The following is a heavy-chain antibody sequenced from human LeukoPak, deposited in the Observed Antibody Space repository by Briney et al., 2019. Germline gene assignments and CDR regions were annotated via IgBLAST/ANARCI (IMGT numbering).Heavy chain of an antibody. V-gene: IGHV3-23*01. Sequence: GGSLRLSCAASGFTFSTASLHWVRQAPGRGLEWVSAFHTGFGTYYPDSLKGRFTISRDNSKKTLFLQMNSLRAEDTAVYYCARSSGWWSLDYWGQGTLVTVSS. CDR2: FHTGFGT. CDR1: GFTFSTAS. D-gene: IGHD6-19*01. CDR3: ARSSGWWSLDY. J-gene: IGHJ4*02.